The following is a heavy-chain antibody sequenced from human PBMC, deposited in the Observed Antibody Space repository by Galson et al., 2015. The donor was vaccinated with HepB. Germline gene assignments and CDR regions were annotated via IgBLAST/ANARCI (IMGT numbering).Heavy chain of an antibody. Sequence: SLRLSCAASGFTFSSYSMNWVRQAPGKGLEWVSYISSSSSTIYYADSVKGRFTISRDNSKNTLYLQMNSLRAEDTAVYYCAKGIGWELLPVDAFDIWGQGTMVTVSS. J-gene: IGHJ3*02. V-gene: IGHV3-48*01. D-gene: IGHD1-26*01. CDR3: AKGIGWELLPVDAFDI. CDR1: GFTFSSYS. CDR2: ISSSSSTI.